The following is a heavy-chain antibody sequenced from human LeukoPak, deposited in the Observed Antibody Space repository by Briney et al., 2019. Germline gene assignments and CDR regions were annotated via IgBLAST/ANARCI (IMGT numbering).Heavy chain of an antibody. CDR3: ATGRGGY. Sequence: PGGSLRLSCGASGFTFSSFGMTWVRQAPGKGLEWVSSISSSSTYIVYADSVKGRFTISRDNAMNSLYLQMNSLRAEDTAVYYCATGRGGYWGQGTLVTVSS. J-gene: IGHJ4*02. D-gene: IGHD3-10*01. CDR1: GFTFSSFG. CDR2: ISSSSTYI. V-gene: IGHV3-21*01.